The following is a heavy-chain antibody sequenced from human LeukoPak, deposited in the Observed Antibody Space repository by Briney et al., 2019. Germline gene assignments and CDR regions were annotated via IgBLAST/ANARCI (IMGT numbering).Heavy chain of an antibody. Sequence: GESLRLSRAPPGLIFAANAMSPVRQTPRKRLESVSTVSDLGDRTYYADSVKGRFTISRDNSKNRLYLQMNSLRAEDTALYYCVRRAYDAFDIWGQGAMVTVSS. CDR3: VRRAYDAFDI. J-gene: IGHJ3*02. V-gene: IGHV3-23*01. CDR1: GLIFAANA. CDR2: VSDLGDRT.